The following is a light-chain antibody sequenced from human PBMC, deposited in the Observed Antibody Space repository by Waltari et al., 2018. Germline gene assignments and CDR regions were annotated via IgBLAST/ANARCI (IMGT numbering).Light chain of an antibody. J-gene: IGLJ1*01. V-gene: IGLV3-10*01. Sequence: SYELTQPPSVSVSPGQTARITCPGHELTRKYAYWFQQKSGQAPRLVIYEDTKRPAGIPARFSGSSSGTVATLTITGAQVDDEADYYCYSSDTTGLRVFGGGTTVVVL. CDR1: ELTRKY. CDR2: EDT. CDR3: YSSDTTGLRV.